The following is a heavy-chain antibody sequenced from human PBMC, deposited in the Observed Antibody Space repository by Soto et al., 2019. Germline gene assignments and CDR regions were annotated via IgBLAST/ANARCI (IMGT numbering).Heavy chain of an antibody. CDR2: LSGSGGST. V-gene: IGHV3-23*01. Sequence: GSLLLACTASGFSFSNYGMSWVRQAPGKGLEWVSSLSGSGGSTYYADSVKGRFTISRDNSKDTLYLQMNNLRAEDTAIFYCAKYARVRLTTGFDSWGQGTLVTVSS. CDR3: AKYARVRLTTGFDS. J-gene: IGHJ4*02. CDR1: GFSFSNYG. D-gene: IGHD4-17*01.